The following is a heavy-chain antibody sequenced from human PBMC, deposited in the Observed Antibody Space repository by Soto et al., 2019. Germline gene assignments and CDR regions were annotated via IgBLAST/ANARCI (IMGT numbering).Heavy chain of an antibody. J-gene: IGHJ4*02. D-gene: IGHD7-27*01. Sequence: QVQLQESGPGLVKPSQTLSLTCTVSGGSISTVDYWWSWIRQSPDRGLEWIGHIDDGGRTYNNPSIETRFTMSVDTSKSRLALTLSSVIGEGTAFCYCSRGQSGDKVDSWGQGTMVTVSS. V-gene: IGHV4-30-4*01. CDR2: IDDGGRT. CDR1: GGSISTVDYW. CDR3: SRGQSGDKVDS.